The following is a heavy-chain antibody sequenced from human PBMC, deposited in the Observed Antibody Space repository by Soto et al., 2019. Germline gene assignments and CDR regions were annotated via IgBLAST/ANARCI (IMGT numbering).Heavy chain of an antibody. D-gene: IGHD6-25*01. CDR2: ISGSGGST. CDR3: AKTLIRGSGAFDI. CDR1: GFTFRSHA. J-gene: IGHJ3*02. Sequence: GRFLRLSWAASGFTFRSHAMSRVRQTPGKGLEWVSAISGSGGSTYYADSVKGRFTISRDNSKNTLYLQMNSLRAEDTAVYYCAKTLIRGSGAFDIWGQGTMVTVSS. V-gene: IGHV3-23*01.